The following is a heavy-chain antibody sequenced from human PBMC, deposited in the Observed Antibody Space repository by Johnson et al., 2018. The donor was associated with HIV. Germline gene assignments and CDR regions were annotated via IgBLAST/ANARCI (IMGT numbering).Heavy chain of an antibody. CDR2: ISWNSGSI. CDR1: GFTFDDYA. CDR3: AKDIGAAAPRGAFDI. D-gene: IGHD6-13*01. V-gene: IGHV3-9*01. J-gene: IGHJ3*02. Sequence: VQLVESGGGLVQPGRSLRLSCAASGFTFDDYAMHWVRQAPGKGLEWVSGISWNSGSIGYAESGKGRFTISRDNAKHSLYLQMNSLRDEDTALYYCAKDIGAAAPRGAFDIWGQGTMVTVSS.